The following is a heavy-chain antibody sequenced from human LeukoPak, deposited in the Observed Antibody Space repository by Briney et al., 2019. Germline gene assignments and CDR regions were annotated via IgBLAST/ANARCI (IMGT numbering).Heavy chain of an antibody. CDR3: ARADAVAGAYYFDY. CDR2: ISSSGSTI. Sequence: GGSLRLSCAASGFTFSSFDMNWVRQAPGKGLEWVSYISSSGSTIYYADSVKGRFTISRDNAKNSLYLQMNSLRVEDTAVYYCARADAVAGAYYFDYWGQGTLVTVSS. D-gene: IGHD6-19*01. V-gene: IGHV3-48*03. CDR1: GFTFSSFD. J-gene: IGHJ4*02.